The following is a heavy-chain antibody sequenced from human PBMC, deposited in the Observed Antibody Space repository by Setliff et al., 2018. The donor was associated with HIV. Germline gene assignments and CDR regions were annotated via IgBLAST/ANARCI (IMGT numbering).Heavy chain of an antibody. Sequence: SETLSLTCNVSGGSIRSSSYYWGWIRQPPGKGLEWIGSIYYRGSTYYNPSLKSRVTISVDTSKNQFSLRLTSVTAADTAVYYCARNTRAGDFDYWGQGTLVTVSS. J-gene: IGHJ4*02. CDR1: GGSIRSSSYY. V-gene: IGHV4-39*01. D-gene: IGHD3-10*01. CDR2: IYYRGST. CDR3: ARNTRAGDFDY.